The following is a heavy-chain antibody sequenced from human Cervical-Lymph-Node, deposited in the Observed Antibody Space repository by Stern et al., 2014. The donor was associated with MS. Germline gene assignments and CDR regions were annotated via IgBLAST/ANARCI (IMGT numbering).Heavy chain of an antibody. D-gene: IGHD3/OR15-3a*01. Sequence: EVQLVESGGGLVQPGGSLRLSCGASGFTFSSHALSWVRQAPGKGLEWVSEISTRGDRTDYAVSVKGRFTISRDNSKKTLYLQMNSLRAEDTAVYYCANAGWTKISYWGQGTLVIVSS. V-gene: IGHV3-23*04. CDR1: GFTFSSHA. CDR3: ANAGWTKISY. J-gene: IGHJ4*02. CDR2: ISTRGDRT.